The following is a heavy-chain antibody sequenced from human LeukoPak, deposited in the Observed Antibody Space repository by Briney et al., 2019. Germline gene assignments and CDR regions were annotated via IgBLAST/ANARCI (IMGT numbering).Heavy chain of an antibody. CDR1: GFTFSSYW. V-gene: IGHV3-7*05. D-gene: IGHD2-2*01. Sequence: GGSLRLSCAASGFTFSSYWMSWVRQAPGKGLEWVANIQQGGSEKYYVDSVKGRFTISRDNAKKSLYLQMNSLRAEDTAVYYCATPGLLGYCSSAICAPPGYWGQGTLVTVSS. J-gene: IGHJ4*02. CDR2: IQQGGSEK. CDR3: ATPGLLGYCSSAICAPPGY.